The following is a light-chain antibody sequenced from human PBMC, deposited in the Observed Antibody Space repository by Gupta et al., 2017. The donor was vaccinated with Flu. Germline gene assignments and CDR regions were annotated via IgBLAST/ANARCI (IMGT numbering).Light chain of an antibody. CDR1: SSDVGGYNY. Sequence: SVTISCTGTSSDVGGYNYVSWYQQYPGNAPKLIIYEVTKRPSGVPDRFSGSKSGNSASLTVSGRQAEDEADYYCSSYAGTNILLFGGGTKLTVL. J-gene: IGLJ3*02. CDR3: SSYAGTNILL. V-gene: IGLV2-8*01. CDR2: EVT.